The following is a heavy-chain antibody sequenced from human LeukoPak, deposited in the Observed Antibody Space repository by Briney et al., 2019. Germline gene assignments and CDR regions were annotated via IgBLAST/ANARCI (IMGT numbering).Heavy chain of an antibody. CDR1: GFTFDDYA. J-gene: IGHJ3*02. Sequence: GGSLRLSCAASGFTFDDYALSWVRQPPGKGLEWVSGINWNRGRTGYADSVKGRFTISRDNAKNSLYLQMNSLRAEDTAFYYCARAKSHCGGDCYSFAFDIWGQGTLVTVSS. CDR2: INWNRGRT. V-gene: IGHV3-20*04. D-gene: IGHD2-21*02. CDR3: ARAKSHCGGDCYSFAFDI.